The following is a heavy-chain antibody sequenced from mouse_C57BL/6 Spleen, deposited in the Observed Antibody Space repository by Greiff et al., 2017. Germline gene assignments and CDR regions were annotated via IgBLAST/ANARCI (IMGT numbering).Heavy chain of an antibody. CDR3: ASNWGFDY. D-gene: IGHD4-1*01. CDR2: ISSGSSTL. J-gene: IGHJ2*01. CDR1: GFTFSDYG. V-gene: IGHV5-17*01. Sequence: EVHLVESGGGLVKPGGSLKLSCAASGFTFSDYGMHWVRQAPETGLEWVAYISSGSSTLYYADTVKGRFTISSDNAKNTLVLQMTSLRSEDTAMYYCASNWGFDYWGQGTTLTVSS.